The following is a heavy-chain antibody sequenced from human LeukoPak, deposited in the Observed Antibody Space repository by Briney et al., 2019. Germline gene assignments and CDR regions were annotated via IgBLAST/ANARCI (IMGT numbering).Heavy chain of an antibody. CDR3: ARGGPVITFGGDYAFDI. CDR2: IYHSGST. CDR1: GGSISSSNW. Sequence: SGTLSLTCAVSGGSISSSNWWSWVRQPPGKGLEWIGEIYHSGSTNYNPSLKSRVTISVDKSKNQFSLKLSSVTAADTAVYYCARGGPVITFGGDYAFDIWGQGTMVTVSS. D-gene: IGHD3-16*01. V-gene: IGHV4-4*02. J-gene: IGHJ3*02.